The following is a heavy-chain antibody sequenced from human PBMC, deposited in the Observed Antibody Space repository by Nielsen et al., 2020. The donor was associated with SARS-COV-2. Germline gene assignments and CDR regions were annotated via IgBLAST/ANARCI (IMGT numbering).Heavy chain of an antibody. Sequence: GGSLRLSCAASGFTFSGSAMHWVRQASGKGLEWVGRIRSKANSYATAYAASVKGRFTISRDDSKNTAYLQMNSLKTEDTAVYYCIAVVAADSDGYWGQGTLVTVSS. CDR1: GFTFSGSA. V-gene: IGHV3-73*01. J-gene: IGHJ4*02. CDR2: IRSKANSYAT. CDR3: IAVVAADSDGY. D-gene: IGHD2-15*01.